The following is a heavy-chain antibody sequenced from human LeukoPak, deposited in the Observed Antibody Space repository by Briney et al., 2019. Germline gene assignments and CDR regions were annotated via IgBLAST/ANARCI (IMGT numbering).Heavy chain of an antibody. CDR1: GDSISTSNSY. CDR2: INHSGST. V-gene: IGHV4-39*07. Sequence: SETLSLTCTVSGDSISTSNSYWSWIRQPPGKGLEWIGEINHSGSTNYNPSLKSRVTISVDTSKNQFSLKLSSVTAADTAVYYCARAYSSSWYWNWFDPWGQGTLVTVSS. CDR3: ARAYSSSWYWNWFDP. J-gene: IGHJ5*02. D-gene: IGHD6-13*01.